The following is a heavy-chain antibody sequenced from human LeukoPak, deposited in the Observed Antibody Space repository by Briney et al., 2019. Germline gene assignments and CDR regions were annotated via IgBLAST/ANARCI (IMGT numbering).Heavy chain of an antibody. CDR2: IKQDGSDK. Sequence: GGSLRLSCAASGFTFSSHWMSWLRQAPGKGLEWVANIKQDGSDKYYVDSVKGRFTISRDNAKNSLYLQMDSLRTDDTAVYYCAKHGRDFDFWGQGTLVTVSS. CDR1: GFTFSSHW. V-gene: IGHV3-7*01. CDR3: AKHGRDFDF. J-gene: IGHJ4*02.